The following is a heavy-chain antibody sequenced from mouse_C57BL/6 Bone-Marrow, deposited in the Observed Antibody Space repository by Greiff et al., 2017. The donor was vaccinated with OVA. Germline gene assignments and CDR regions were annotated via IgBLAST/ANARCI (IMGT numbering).Heavy chain of an antibody. D-gene: IGHD2-3*01. Sequence: QVQLQQPGAELVKPGASVKMSCNASGYTFTSYWITWVKQRPAQGLQWIVDFYPGSGSTNYNETLQSHATLTVDTSSSTAYMQLSSLTSEDSAVYYCARRWLLREDWGKGTTLTVAS. J-gene: IGHJ2*01. V-gene: IGHV1-55*01. CDR3: ARRWLLRED. CDR2: FYPGSGST. CDR1: GYTFTSYW.